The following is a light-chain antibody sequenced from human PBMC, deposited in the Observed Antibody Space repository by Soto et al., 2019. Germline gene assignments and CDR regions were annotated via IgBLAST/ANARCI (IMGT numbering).Light chain of an antibody. V-gene: IGKV1-39*01. CDR3: QQSYSTPPVT. J-gene: IGKJ4*01. Sequence: DIQMTQSPSTLSASVGDSVTITCRASQSISDWLAWYQQKPGKAPKLLIYAASSLQSGVPSRFSGSGSGTDFTLTISSLQPEDFATYYCQQSYSTPPVTFGGGTKVDIK. CDR2: AAS. CDR1: QSISDW.